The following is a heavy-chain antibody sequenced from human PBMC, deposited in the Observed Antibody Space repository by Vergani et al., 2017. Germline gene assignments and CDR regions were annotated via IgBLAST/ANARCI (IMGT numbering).Heavy chain of an antibody. J-gene: IGHJ4*02. CDR1: GGTFSSYA. CDR2: IIPIFGTA. D-gene: IGHD4-17*01. CDR3: ARTMSSGVPYVDYLHFDY. Sequence: QVQLVQSGAEVKKPGSSVKVSCKASGGTFSSYAISWVRQAPGQGLEWLGGIIPIFGTANYAQKFQGRVTITADESTSTAYMELSSLRSEDTAVYYCARTMSSGVPYVDYLHFDYWGQGTLVTVSS. V-gene: IGHV1-69*12.